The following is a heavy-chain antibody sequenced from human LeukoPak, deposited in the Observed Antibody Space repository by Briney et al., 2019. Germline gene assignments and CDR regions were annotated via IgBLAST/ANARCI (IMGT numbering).Heavy chain of an antibody. J-gene: IGHJ4*02. Sequence: GGSLRLSCAASGFTFSDYYMNWVRQAPGKGLEWVSSISSSSTIYYADSVKGRLTISRDNAKNSLYLQMNSLRAEDTAVYYCARVEVAVAIDYWGQGTLVTVSS. CDR2: ISSSSTI. V-gene: IGHV3-69-1*01. CDR3: ARVEVAVAIDY. D-gene: IGHD6-19*01. CDR1: GFTFSDYY.